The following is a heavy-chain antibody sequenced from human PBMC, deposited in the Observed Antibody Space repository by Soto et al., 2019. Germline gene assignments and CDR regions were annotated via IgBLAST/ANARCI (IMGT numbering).Heavy chain of an antibody. D-gene: IGHD6-19*01. CDR2: INAGNGNT. CDR3: ARSVAGLIDY. J-gene: IGHJ4*02. Sequence: ASVKVSCKASGYTFTSYTMHWVRQAPGQRLEWMGWINAGNGNTKYSQKFQGRVSITRDTSATTAYMDLSSLRSEDTAVYYCARSVAGLIDYWAQGTRVTVSS. V-gene: IGHV1-3*01. CDR1: GYTFTSYT.